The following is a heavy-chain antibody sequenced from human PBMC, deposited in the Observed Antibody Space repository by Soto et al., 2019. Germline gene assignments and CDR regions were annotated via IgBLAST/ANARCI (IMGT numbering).Heavy chain of an antibody. V-gene: IGHV4-31*03. CDR2: IFYTGST. J-gene: IGHJ4*02. CDR1: GGSISSGGYY. D-gene: IGHD3-3*01. Sequence: SETLSLTCTVSGGSISSGGYYWSWIRQHPGKDLEWIGYIFYTGSTYYNPSLESRVTISIDRSKNQFSLKLSSVTAADTAVYYRARGRRARFLEWLLWKQRPLYYFDYWGQGTLVTVSS. CDR3: ARGRRARFLEWLLWKQRPLYYFDY.